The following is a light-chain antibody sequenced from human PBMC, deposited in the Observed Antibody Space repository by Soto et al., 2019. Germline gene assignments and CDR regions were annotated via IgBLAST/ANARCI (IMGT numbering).Light chain of an antibody. CDR3: QHYNSYSEA. CDR2: DAS. Sequence: IHMPQSPSTLSASVGDRVTITFRASQSFNTWLAWYQQKPGKAPKVLIYDASSLESGVPSRFSGSGSGTEFTLTISSLQPDDVATYYCQHYNSYSEAFGQGTKVDI. J-gene: IGKJ1*01. V-gene: IGKV1-5*01. CDR1: QSFNTW.